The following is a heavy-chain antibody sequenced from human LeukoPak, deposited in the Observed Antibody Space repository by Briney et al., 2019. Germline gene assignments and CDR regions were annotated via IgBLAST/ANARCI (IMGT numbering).Heavy chain of an antibody. CDR1: GYTFTSYY. V-gene: IGHV1-46*01. CDR2: INPSGGST. J-gene: IGHJ3*02. D-gene: IGHD3-22*01. CDR3: ANYDSSGYDAFDI. Sequence: GASVKVSCKASGYTFTSYYMHWVRQARGQGLEGVGIINPSGGSTSYAQKFQGRVTMTRDTSTSTVYMELSSLRSEDTAVYYCANYDSSGYDAFDIWGQGTMVTVSS.